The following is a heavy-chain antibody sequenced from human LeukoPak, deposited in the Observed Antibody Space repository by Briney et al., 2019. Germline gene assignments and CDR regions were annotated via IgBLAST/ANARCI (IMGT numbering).Heavy chain of an antibody. V-gene: IGHV1-46*01. J-gene: IGHJ4*02. CDR1: GYTFTSYY. D-gene: IGHD5-18*01. Sequence: ASVKVSCKASGYTFTSYYMHWVRQAPGQGLEWMGIISPTGGDTRYAQNFQGRVTMTTDTSTSTAYMELRSLRSDDTAVYYCATYPGPTIQGSFDYWGQGTLVTVSS. CDR2: ISPTGGDT. CDR3: ATYPGPTIQGSFDY.